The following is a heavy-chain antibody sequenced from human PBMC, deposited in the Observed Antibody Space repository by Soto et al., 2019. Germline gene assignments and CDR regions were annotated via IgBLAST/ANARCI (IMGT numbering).Heavy chain of an antibody. V-gene: IGHV1-18*01. Sequence: ASVKVSCKASGYTFTSYGFSWVRQAPGQGLEWMGWISASNGNTNYAQKLQGRVTMTTDTSTGTAYMELRSLRSDDTATYYCARDSVRYSPDFVCYQRYYSFAMDVWGQGTTVTVSS. J-gene: IGHJ6*02. D-gene: IGHD2-8*01. CDR2: ISASNGNT. CDR3: ARDSVRYSPDFVCYQRYYSFAMDV. CDR1: GYTFTSYG.